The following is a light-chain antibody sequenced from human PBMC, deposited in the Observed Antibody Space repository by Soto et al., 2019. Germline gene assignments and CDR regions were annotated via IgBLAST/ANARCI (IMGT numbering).Light chain of an antibody. CDR1: SSDIGNYNY. Sequence: QSALTQPASVSGSPGQSITISCTGTSSDIGNYNYVSWYQQHPGKAPKLMIYDVSNRPSGVSNRFSGSKSGNTASLTISGLQAEDEAHYYCSSYTSSSTLVLFAGGTKLTVL. CDR2: DVS. CDR3: SSYTSSSTLVL. J-gene: IGLJ2*01. V-gene: IGLV2-14*01.